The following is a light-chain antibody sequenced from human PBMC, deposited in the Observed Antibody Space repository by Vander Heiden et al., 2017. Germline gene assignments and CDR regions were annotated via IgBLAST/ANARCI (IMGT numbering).Light chain of an antibody. CDR2: AAS. CDR3: LQSDRTPFT. V-gene: IGKV1-39*01. J-gene: IGKJ2*01. CDR1: QSISSY. Sequence: DIQLTRSPSSLSASVGDRVTITCRANQSISSYLNWYQQKPGKAPNLLIYAASHLHSGVPSRFSGSGSATQFTLTISSLQPEDFATYFCLQSDRTPFTFGQATKLEI.